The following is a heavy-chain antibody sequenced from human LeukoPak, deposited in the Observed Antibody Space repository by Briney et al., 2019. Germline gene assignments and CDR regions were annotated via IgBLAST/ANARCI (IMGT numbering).Heavy chain of an antibody. J-gene: IGHJ4*02. CDR3: AKEMYYYDSSGYYPDY. CDR1: GFTFSSYG. CDR2: IRYDGSNK. Sequence: GGSLRLSCAASGFTFSSYGMHWVRQAPGKGLEWVAFIRYDGSNKYYADSVKGRFTISRDNSKNTLYLQMNGLRAEDTAVYYCAKEMYYYDSSGYYPDYWGQGTLVTVSS. V-gene: IGHV3-30*02. D-gene: IGHD3-22*01.